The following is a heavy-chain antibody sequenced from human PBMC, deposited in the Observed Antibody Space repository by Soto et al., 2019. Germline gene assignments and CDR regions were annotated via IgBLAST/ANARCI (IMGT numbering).Heavy chain of an antibody. CDR3: ARAHAFIVVVPAAPGWFDP. V-gene: IGHV4-38-2*01. D-gene: IGHD2-2*01. J-gene: IGHJ5*02. CDR2: IYHSGST. CDR1: GYSISSGYY. Sequence: SETLSLTCAVSGYSISSGYYWGWIRQPPGKGLEWIGSIYHSGSTYYNPSLKSRVTISVDTSKNQFSLKLSSVTAADTAVYYCARAHAFIVVVPAAPGWFDPWGQGTLVTVSS.